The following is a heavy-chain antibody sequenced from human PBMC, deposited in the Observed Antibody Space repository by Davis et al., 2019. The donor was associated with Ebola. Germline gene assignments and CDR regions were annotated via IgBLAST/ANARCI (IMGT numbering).Heavy chain of an antibody. J-gene: IGHJ2*01. CDR3: VRDPALVVTGGGWFFGL. D-gene: IGHD2-21*02. CDR1: GFPFTDYY. CDR2: ISGDSLYT. V-gene: IGHV3-11*06. Sequence: PGGSLRLSCAASGFPFTDYYMGWIRQAPGKGLEWVSYISGDSLYTNYADSVKGRFTVSRDNAKNSLYLQMNSLRAEETAVYYCVRDPALVVTGGGWFFGLWGRGTLVTVSS.